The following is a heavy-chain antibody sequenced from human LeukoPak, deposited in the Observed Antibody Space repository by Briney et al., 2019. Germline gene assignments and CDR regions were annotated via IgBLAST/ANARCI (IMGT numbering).Heavy chain of an antibody. V-gene: IGHV3-30*18. Sequence: GGSLRLSCAASGFTFSSYGMHWVRQAPGKGLEWVAIISYDGSNKYYADSVKGRFTISRDNSKNTLYLKMNSLRTEDTAVYYCAKNRVVFNWNYAYYFDSWGQGTLVTVSS. CDR1: GFTFSSYG. J-gene: IGHJ4*02. CDR3: AKNRVVFNWNYAYYFDS. CDR2: ISYDGSNK. D-gene: IGHD1-7*01.